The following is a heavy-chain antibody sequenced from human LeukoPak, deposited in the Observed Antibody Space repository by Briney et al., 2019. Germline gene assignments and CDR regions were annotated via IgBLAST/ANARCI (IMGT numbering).Heavy chain of an antibody. D-gene: IGHD1-1*01. J-gene: IGHJ4*02. CDR2: IDYSGGDT. V-gene: IGHV3-23*01. CDR3: AQDNTKRPY. CDR1: GFTLSSYE. Sequence: GGSLRLSCTASGFTLSSYEMSWIRQAPGKGLEWVSSIDYSGGDTHYADSVKGRFTISRDNSKNTLYLQMNSLRAEDTAVYYCAQDNTKRPYWGQGTLVTVSS.